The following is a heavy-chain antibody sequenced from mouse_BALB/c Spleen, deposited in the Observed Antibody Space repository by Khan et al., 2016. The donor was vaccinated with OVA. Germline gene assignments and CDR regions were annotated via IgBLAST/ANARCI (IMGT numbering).Heavy chain of an antibody. CDR1: GYTFSSYW. J-gene: IGHJ2*01. V-gene: IGHV1-7*01. CDR3: AGDRIDY. Sequence: QVQLKQSGAEQAKPGASVKMSCKTSGYTFSSYWMHWVKQRPGQGLEWIGYINPTSGYTEYNEKFKDKATLSADKSSSTAYMQLTSLTSEDSAVEYGAGDRIDYWGQGTTLTVSS. CDR2: INPTSGYT.